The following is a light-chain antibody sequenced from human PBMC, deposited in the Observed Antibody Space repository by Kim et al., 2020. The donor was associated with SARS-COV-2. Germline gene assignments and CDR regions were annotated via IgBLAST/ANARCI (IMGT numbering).Light chain of an antibody. J-gene: IGKJ4*01. CDR2: KAS. CDR1: QSISNW. Sequence: DIQMTQSPSTLSTSVGDRVTITCRASQSISNWLAWYQQKPGKAPKLLIYKASNLQGGVPSRFSGSGSGTEFSLTISSLQPDDFATYYCQQYNTYPLTFGGGTKLEI. V-gene: IGKV1-5*03. CDR3: QQYNTYPLT.